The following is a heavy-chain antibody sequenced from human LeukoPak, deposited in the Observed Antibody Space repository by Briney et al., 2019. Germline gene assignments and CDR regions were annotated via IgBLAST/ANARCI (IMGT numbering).Heavy chain of an antibody. D-gene: IGHD3-22*01. CDR1: GYTFTSYD. CDR3: ARMSYYDRRGDNWFDP. J-gene: IGHJ5*02. V-gene: IGHV1-8*01. Sequence: GASVKVSCKASGYTFTSYDINWVRQATGQGLEWMGWMNPNSGNTGYAQKFQGRVTMTRDTSISTAYMELSSLRSKDTAVYYCARMSYYDRRGDNWFDPWGQGTLVIVSS. CDR2: MNPNSGNT.